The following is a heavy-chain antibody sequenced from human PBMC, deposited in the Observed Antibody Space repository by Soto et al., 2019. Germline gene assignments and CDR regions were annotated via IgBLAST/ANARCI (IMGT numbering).Heavy chain of an antibody. CDR2: IIPILGIA. J-gene: IGHJ4*02. CDR3: ASTTGTTSPVYFDY. CDR1: GGTFSSYT. Sequence: QVQLVQSGAEVNKPGSSGKVPCKAAGGTFSSYTISWVRQAPGQGLEWRGRIIPILGIANYAQKIQGRVTITADKSTSTAYMELRSLRSEDTAGYYCASTTGTTSPVYFDYWGQGTLVTVSS. D-gene: IGHD1-1*01. V-gene: IGHV1-69*02.